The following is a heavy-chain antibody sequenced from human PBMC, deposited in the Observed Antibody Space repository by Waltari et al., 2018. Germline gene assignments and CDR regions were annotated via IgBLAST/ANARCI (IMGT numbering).Heavy chain of an antibody. CDR3: ARGFYMQDAFDI. V-gene: IGHV4-34*01. Sequence: QVQLQQWGAGLLKPSETLSLTCAVYGGSFSGYYWSWIRQPPGKGLEWIGEINNSGSTNYHPYLKSRVNISVYTSKNQFALKLSSVTAADTAVYYCARGFYMQDAFDIWGQGTMVTVSS. CDR2: INNSGST. CDR1: GGSFSGYY. J-gene: IGHJ3*02. D-gene: IGHD4-4*01.